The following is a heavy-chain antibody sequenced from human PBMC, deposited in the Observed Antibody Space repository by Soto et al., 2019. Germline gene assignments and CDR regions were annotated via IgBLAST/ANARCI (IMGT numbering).Heavy chain of an antibody. CDR1: GFIFSEST. Sequence: GGSLRLSCSASGFIFSESTMYWVRQVPGKGLEAISAVSTSGRSTYYADSVKDRFTISRDNSKNTLFLQMGSLRPEDTAIYYCVKQAHGLDGVAFDYWGQGTQVTVSS. D-gene: IGHD2-15*01. CDR2: VSTSGRST. V-gene: IGHV3-64D*06. CDR3: VKQAHGLDGVAFDY. J-gene: IGHJ4*02.